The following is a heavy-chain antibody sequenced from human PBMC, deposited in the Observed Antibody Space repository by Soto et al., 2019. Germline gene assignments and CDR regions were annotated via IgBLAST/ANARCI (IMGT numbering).Heavy chain of an antibody. Sequence: SETLSLTCTVSGGSISSGGYYWSWIRQHPGKGLEWIGYIYYSGSTYYNPSLKSRVTISVDTSKNQFSLKLSSVTAADTAVYYCARVVPYSSSWYWRWFDPWGQGTLVTVSS. CDR3: ARVVPYSSSWYWRWFDP. CDR1: GGSISSGGYY. CDR2: IYYSGST. D-gene: IGHD6-13*01. V-gene: IGHV4-31*03. J-gene: IGHJ5*02.